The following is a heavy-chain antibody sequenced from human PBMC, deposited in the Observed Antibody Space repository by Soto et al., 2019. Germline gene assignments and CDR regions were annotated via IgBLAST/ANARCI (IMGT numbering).Heavy chain of an antibody. CDR1: GFPFYRYS. CDR3: VKDDRILGRRYFDL. Sequence: EEQLLESGGGLIQPGGVLRLARAAFGFPFYRYSMTWGPQAPGKGLEWVSSISFSDGGTYYADSVKGRLTISRDNSKNTLFLQMNSLRVEDTAVYYCVKDDRILGRRYFDLWGRGTLVTVSS. D-gene: IGHD2-15*01. CDR2: ISFSDGGT. V-gene: IGHV3-23*01. J-gene: IGHJ2*01.